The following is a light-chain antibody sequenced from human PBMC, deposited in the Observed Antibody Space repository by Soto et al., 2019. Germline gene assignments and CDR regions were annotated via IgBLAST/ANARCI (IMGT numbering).Light chain of an antibody. V-gene: IGLV2-23*01. J-gene: IGLJ3*02. Sequence: QSALTQPASVSGSPGQSITISCTGSSSDVGAYKYVSWFQQHPGKAPKLIIYEGSKRPSGISHRFSGSKSDNTASLTISGLRAEDEAHYHCCSYAGSRTFVFGGGTQLTVL. CDR2: EGS. CDR3: CSYAGSRTFV. CDR1: SSDVGAYKY.